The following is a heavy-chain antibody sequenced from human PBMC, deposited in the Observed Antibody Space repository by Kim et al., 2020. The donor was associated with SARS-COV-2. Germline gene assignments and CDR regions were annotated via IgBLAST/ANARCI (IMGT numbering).Heavy chain of an antibody. J-gene: IGHJ2*01. Sequence: SETLSLTCTVSGGSISSSSYYWGWIRQPPGKGLEWIGSIYYSGSTYYNPSLKSRVTISVDTSKNQFSLKLSSVTAADTAVYYCARRAEWGYFDLWGRGTLVTVSS. CDR2: IYYSGST. CDR1: GGSISSSSYY. D-gene: IGHD1-26*01. CDR3: ARRAEWGYFDL. V-gene: IGHV4-39*01.